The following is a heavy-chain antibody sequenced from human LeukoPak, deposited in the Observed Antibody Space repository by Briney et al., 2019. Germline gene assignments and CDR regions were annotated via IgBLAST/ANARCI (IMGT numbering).Heavy chain of an antibody. V-gene: IGHV3-23*01. Sequence: GGSLRLSCAASGFTFSSYAMSWVRQAPGKGLEWVSAISGSGGSTYYADSVKGRFTISRDNSKNTLYLQMNSLRAEDTAVYYCTTYGDYVGGAFDIWGQGTMVTVSS. CDR3: TTYGDYVGGAFDI. CDR2: ISGSGGST. CDR1: GFTFSSYA. J-gene: IGHJ3*02. D-gene: IGHD4-17*01.